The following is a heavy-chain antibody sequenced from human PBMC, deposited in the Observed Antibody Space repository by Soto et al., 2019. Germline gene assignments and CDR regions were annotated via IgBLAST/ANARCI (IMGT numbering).Heavy chain of an antibody. V-gene: IGHV3-48*02. J-gene: IGHJ4*02. CDR1: GFTFSSYS. CDR2: ISSSSSTI. D-gene: IGHD6-19*01. CDR3: ARDLGGYSSGWYYFDY. Sequence: GGSLRLSCAASGFTFSSYSMNWVRQAPGKGLEWVSYISSSSSTIYYADSVKGRFTISRDNAKNSLYLQMNSLRDEDTAVYYCARDLGGYSSGWYYFDYWGQGTLVTVSS.